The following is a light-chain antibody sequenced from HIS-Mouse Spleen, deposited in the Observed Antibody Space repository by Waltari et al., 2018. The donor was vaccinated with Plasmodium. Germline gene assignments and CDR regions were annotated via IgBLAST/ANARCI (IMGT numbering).Light chain of an antibody. CDR3: QQYGSSPYT. CDR1: QSVSSSY. CDR2: GAS. V-gene: IGKV3-20*01. J-gene: IGKJ2*01. Sequence: EIVSTQSPGTLSLSPGERATLSCRASQSVSSSYLAWYQQKPGQAPRLLIYGASIRATGIPDRFSGSGSGTDFTLTISRLEPEDFAVYYCQQYGSSPYTFGQGTKLEIK.